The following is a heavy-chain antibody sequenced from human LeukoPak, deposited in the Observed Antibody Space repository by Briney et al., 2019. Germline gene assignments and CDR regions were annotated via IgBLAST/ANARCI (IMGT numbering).Heavy chain of an antibody. CDR2: ISGSGGST. Sequence: GGSLRLSCAASGFTFSSYVMSWVRQAPGKGLGWVPGISGSGGSTYYADFVKGRFTISRDNSKNTLYLQMNSLRAEDTAVYYCAKEELYYYDSSGYSNWGQGTLVTVSS. CDR3: AKEELYYYDSSGYSN. CDR1: GFTFSSYV. V-gene: IGHV3-23*01. D-gene: IGHD3-22*01. J-gene: IGHJ4*02.